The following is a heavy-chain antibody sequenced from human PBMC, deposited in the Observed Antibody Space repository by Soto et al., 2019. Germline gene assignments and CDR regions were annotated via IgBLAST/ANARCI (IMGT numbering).Heavy chain of an antibody. CDR3: ASPPGYSCSSVDY. D-gene: IGHD6-6*01. Sequence: GGSLRLSCAASGFTFSSYAMSWVRQAPGKGLEWVSAISGSGGSTYYADSVKGRFTIARDNSKNTLYLQMNSLRAEDTAVYYCASPPGYSCSSVDYWGQGTLVTVSS. CDR2: ISGSGGST. V-gene: IGHV3-23*01. CDR1: GFTFSSYA. J-gene: IGHJ4*02.